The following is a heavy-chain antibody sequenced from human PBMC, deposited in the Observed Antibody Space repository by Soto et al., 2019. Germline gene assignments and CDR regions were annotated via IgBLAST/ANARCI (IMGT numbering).Heavy chain of an antibody. Sequence: GGSLRLSCAASGFTFDDYTMHWVRQGPGKGLEWASAISGSGGSTYYADSVKGRFTISRDNSKNTLYLQMNSLRAEDTAVYYCAKGALTPPYYYYGMDVWGQGTTVTVSS. V-gene: IGHV3-23*01. CDR1: GFTFDDYT. CDR2: ISGSGGST. CDR3: AKGALTPPYYYYGMDV. J-gene: IGHJ6*02.